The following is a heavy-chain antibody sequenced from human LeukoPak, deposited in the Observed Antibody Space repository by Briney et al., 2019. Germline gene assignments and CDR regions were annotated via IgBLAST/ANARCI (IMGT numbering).Heavy chain of an antibody. CDR1: GFTFSSYG. D-gene: IGHD6-19*01. Sequence: PGGTLRLSCAASGFTFSSYGMSWVRQAPGKGLEWVSAISGSGGSTYYADSVKGRFTISRDNSKNTLYLQMNSLRAEDTAVYYCAKDPRKNSNGWYRGADWFDPWGQGTLVTVSS. CDR2: ISGSGGST. J-gene: IGHJ5*02. CDR3: AKDPRKNSNGWYRGADWFDP. V-gene: IGHV3-23*01.